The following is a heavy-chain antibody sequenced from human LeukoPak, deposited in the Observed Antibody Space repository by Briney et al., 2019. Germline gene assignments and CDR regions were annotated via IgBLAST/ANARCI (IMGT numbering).Heavy chain of an antibody. V-gene: IGHV3-30*02. CDR3: AKDRTYDILTGFDY. D-gene: IGHD3-9*01. CDR2: IRYDGSNK. CDR1: GFTFSSYG. J-gene: IGHJ4*02. Sequence: PGGSLRLSCAASGFTFSSYGMHWVRQAPGKGLEWVAFIRYDGSNKYYADSVKGRFTISRDNSKNTLYLQMNSLRAEDTAVYYCAKDRTYDILTGFDYWGQGTLVTVSS.